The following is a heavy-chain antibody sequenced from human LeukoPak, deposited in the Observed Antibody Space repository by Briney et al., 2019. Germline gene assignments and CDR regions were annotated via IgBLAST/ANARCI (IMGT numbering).Heavy chain of an antibody. CDR2: ISNNGGTT. CDR1: GFTFSSYA. V-gene: IGHV3-64D*06. J-gene: IGHJ4*02. D-gene: IGHD3-3*01. Sequence: PGGSLRLSCSASGFTFSSYAMHWVRQAPGKGLEYVSAISNNGGTTYYADSLTGRFTISRDNSKNTLYLQMSSLRVEDTAVYYCVKDLDFGVVPECDYWGQGTLVTVSS. CDR3: VKDLDFGVVPECDY.